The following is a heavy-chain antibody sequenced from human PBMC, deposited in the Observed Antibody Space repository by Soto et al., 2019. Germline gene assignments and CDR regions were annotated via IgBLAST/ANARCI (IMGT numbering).Heavy chain of an antibody. D-gene: IGHD5-12*01. CDR1: GGSFSGYY. V-gene: IGHV4-34*01. CDR2: INHSGST. Sequence: QVQLQQWGAGLLKPSETLSLTCAVYGGSFSGYYWSWIRQPPGKGLEWIGEINHSGSTNYNPSLKSRVTISVDTSNNQFSLKLSSVTAADTAVYYCARDRSATKYGMDVWGQGTTVTVSS. CDR3: ARDRSATKYGMDV. J-gene: IGHJ6*02.